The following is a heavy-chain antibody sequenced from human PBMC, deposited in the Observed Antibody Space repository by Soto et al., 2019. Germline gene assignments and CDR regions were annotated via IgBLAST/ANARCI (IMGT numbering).Heavy chain of an antibody. CDR2: INPNSGGT. CDR1: GYTFTGYY. CDR3: ARGGAYYYDSSGYADWYFDL. D-gene: IGHD3-22*01. V-gene: IGHV1-2*04. J-gene: IGHJ2*01. Sequence: ASVKVSCKASGYTFTGYYMHWVRQAPGQGLEWMGWINPNSGGTNYAQKFQGWVTMTRDTSISTAYMELSRLRSDDTAVYYCARGGAYYYDSSGYADWYFDLWGRGTLVTVSS.